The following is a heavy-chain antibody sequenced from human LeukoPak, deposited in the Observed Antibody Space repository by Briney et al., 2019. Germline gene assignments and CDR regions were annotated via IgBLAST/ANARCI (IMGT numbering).Heavy chain of an antibody. Sequence: GASVKVSCKVSGYTLTELSMHWVRQAPGQGLEWMGLISAYNGNTNYAQKLQGRVTMTTDTSTSTAYMELRSLRSDDTAVYYCARDPGIVGATHWFDPWGQGTLVTVSS. CDR1: GYTLTELS. CDR2: ISAYNGNT. J-gene: IGHJ5*02. CDR3: ARDPGIVGATHWFDP. V-gene: IGHV1-18*01. D-gene: IGHD1-26*01.